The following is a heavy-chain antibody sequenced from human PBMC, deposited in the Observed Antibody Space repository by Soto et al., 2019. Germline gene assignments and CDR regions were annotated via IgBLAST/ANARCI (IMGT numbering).Heavy chain of an antibody. Sequence: PGGSLRLSCAASGFTFSTYWMHWIRQVPGKGLEWVSRINSDASHTYYADSVKGRFTISRDNAKNTLHLEMNSLRAEDTATYYCAHSRSSSWGYNWFDPWGQGTLVTVSS. V-gene: IGHV3-74*01. CDR3: AHSRSSSWGYNWFDP. J-gene: IGHJ5*02. CDR1: GFTFSTYW. CDR2: INSDASHT. D-gene: IGHD6-13*01.